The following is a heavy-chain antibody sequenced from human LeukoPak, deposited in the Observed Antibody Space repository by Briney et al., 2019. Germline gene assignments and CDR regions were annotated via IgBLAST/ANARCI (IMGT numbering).Heavy chain of an antibody. CDR3: ARGGFRPET. V-gene: IGHV4-59*02. Sequence: SETLSLTCSVSGAXVTTYYWSWVRQPPGKGLEYIGYIYYSGSTSYNPSLKSRVTMSVDTSKNQVSLSLNSVTAADTAVYYCARGGFRPETWGQGTLVTVSS. D-gene: IGHD5-12*01. CDR2: IYYSGST. CDR1: GAXVTTYY. J-gene: IGHJ5*02.